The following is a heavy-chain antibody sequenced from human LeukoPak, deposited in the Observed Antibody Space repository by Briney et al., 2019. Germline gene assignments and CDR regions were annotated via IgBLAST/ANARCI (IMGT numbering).Heavy chain of an antibody. J-gene: IGHJ3*02. CDR1: GGSISSSSYY. V-gene: IGHV4-39*01. D-gene: IGHD1-26*01. CDR3: ARASKNPNSGSYPGAFDI. CDR2: IYYSGST. Sequence: PSETLSLTCTVSGGSISSSSYYWGWMRQPPGKGLEWIGSIYYSGSTYYNPPLKSRVTISVDTSKNQFSLKLSSVTAADTAVYYCARASKNPNSGSYPGAFDIWGQGTMVTVSS.